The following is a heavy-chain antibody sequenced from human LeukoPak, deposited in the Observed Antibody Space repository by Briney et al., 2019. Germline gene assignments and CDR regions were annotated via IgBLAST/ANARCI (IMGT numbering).Heavy chain of an antibody. J-gene: IGHJ6*03. D-gene: IGHD3-16*01. CDR2: IYSSGTT. Sequence: SETLSLTCTVSGGSFSGYYWTWIRQPTGKALEWIGYIYSSGTTNYNPSLKSRVTISLDPSKNHFSLRLTSVTAADRAVYYCARVGETWLTRQAYYYMDVWGKGTAVTVSS. CDR3: ARVGETWLTRQAYYYMDV. V-gene: IGHV4-59*01. CDR1: GGSFSGYY.